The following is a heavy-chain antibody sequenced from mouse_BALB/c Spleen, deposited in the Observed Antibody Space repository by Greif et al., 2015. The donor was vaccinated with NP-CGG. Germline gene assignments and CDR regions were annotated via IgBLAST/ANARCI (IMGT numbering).Heavy chain of an antibody. CDR3: ARGGTTVVAGDYYAMDY. Sequence: VKLMESGAELAKPGASVKMSCKASGYTFTSYWMHWVKQRPGQGLEWIGYINPSTGYTEYNQKFKDKATLTADKSSSTAYMQLSSLTSEDSAVYYCARGGTTVVAGDYYAMDYWGQGTSVTVSS. D-gene: IGHD1-1*01. V-gene: IGHV1-7*01. J-gene: IGHJ4*01. CDR2: INPSTGYT. CDR1: GYTFTSYW.